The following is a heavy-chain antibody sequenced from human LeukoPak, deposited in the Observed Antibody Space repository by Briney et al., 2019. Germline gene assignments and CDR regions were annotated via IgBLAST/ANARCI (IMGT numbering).Heavy chain of an antibody. CDR1: GGSISSSSYY. CDR3: ARRIGPRRDGDYDVEGEVDY. Sequence: PSETLSLTCTVSGGSISSSSYYWGWIRQPPGKGLEWIGSIYYSGSTYYNPSLKSRVTISVDTSKNQFSLKLSSVTAADTAVYYCARRIGPRRDGDYDVEGEVDYWGQGTLVTVSS. V-gene: IGHV4-39*01. J-gene: IGHJ4*02. CDR2: IYYSGST. D-gene: IGHD4-17*01.